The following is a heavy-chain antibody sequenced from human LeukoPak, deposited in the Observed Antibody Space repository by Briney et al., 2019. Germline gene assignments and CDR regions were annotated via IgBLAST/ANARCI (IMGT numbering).Heavy chain of an antibody. CDR2: ISGSGHST. CDR1: EFTFSSFS. D-gene: IGHD3-10*01. Sequence: GGSLRLSCAASEFTFSSFSMTWVRQAPGKGREWVSTISGSGHSTYYADSVKGRFTISRDNSKNTLYLQMNSLRAEDTAVYYCATPRSGNYFDSWGQGTLVTVSS. V-gene: IGHV3-23*01. J-gene: IGHJ4*02. CDR3: ATPRSGNYFDS.